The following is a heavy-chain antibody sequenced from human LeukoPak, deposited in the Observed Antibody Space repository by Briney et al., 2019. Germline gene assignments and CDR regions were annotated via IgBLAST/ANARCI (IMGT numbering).Heavy chain of an antibody. V-gene: IGHV3-30*02. J-gene: IGHJ6*04. CDR1: GFTFSNYG. CDR3: AELGITMIGGV. D-gene: IGHD3-10*02. CDR2: IRYHGSNK. Sequence: GGSLRLSCAASGFTFSNYGMHWVRRAPGKGLEWVAFIRYHGSNKYYADSVKGRFTISRDNAKNSLYLQMNSLRAEDTAVYYCAELGITMIGGVWGKGTTVTISS.